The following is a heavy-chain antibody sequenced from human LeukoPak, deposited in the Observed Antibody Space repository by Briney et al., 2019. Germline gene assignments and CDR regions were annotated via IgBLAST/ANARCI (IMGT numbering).Heavy chain of an antibody. D-gene: IGHD3-22*01. V-gene: IGHV1-8*02. CDR2: MNPNSGNT. CDR1: GYTFTSYG. J-gene: IGHJ1*01. CDR3: ARGPAGHYYDSSGYYRRGGYFQH. Sequence: ASVKVSCKASGYTFTSYGISWVRQAPGQGLEWMGWMNPNSGNTGYAQKFQGRVTMTRNTSISTAYMELSSLRSEDTAVYYCARGPAGHYYDSSGYYRRGGYFQHWGQGTLVTVSS.